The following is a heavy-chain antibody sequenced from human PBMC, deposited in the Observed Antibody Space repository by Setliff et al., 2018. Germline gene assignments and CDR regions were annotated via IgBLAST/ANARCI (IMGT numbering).Heavy chain of an antibody. CDR2: LKPGDSGI. CDR3: VRHPYYDSSGYYSYFDY. CDR1: GYSFTSYW. V-gene: IGHV5-51*01. Sequence: PGESLKISCKASGYSFTSYWIGWVRQMPGKGLEWMGILKPGDSGIRYSPSFQGQVTLSADTSIATAYLHWTSLKASDTAMYYCVRHPYYDSSGYYSYFDYWGQGTLVTVSS. D-gene: IGHD3-22*01. J-gene: IGHJ4*02.